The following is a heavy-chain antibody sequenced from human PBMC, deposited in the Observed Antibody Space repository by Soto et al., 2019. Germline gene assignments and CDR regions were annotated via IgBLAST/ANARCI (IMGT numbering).Heavy chain of an antibody. CDR2: ISGSGGST. V-gene: IGHV3-23*01. D-gene: IGHD6-19*01. CDR3: AKDHGERFSIAVAGPQGRYYYYGMDV. J-gene: IGHJ6*02. Sequence: PGVSLRLSCAASGFTFSSYAMSWVRQAPGKGLEWVSAISGSGGSTYYADSVKGRFTISRDNSKNTLYLQMNSLRAEDTAVYYCAKDHGERFSIAVAGPQGRYYYYGMDVWGQGTTVTVSS. CDR1: GFTFSSYA.